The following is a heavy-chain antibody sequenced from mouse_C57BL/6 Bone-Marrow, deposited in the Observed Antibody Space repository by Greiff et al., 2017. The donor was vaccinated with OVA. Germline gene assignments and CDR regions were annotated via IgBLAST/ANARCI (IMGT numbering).Heavy chain of an antibody. CDR1: EYTFTDYY. Sequence: EVQLQQSGPELVKPGASVKISCKASEYTFTDYYMNWVKQSHGKSLEWIGDINPNNGGTSYNQKFKGKATLTVDKSSSTAYMELRSLTSEDSAVYYCARRPYDYDWFAYWGQGTLVTVSA. CDR3: ARRPYDYDWFAY. J-gene: IGHJ3*01. CDR2: INPNNGGT. V-gene: IGHV1-26*01. D-gene: IGHD2-4*01.